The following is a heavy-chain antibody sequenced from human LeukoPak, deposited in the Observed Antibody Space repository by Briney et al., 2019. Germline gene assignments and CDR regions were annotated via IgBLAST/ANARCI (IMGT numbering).Heavy chain of an antibody. CDR3: AKVRGYSYDNDY. Sequence: GGSLRLSCAASGFTFSSYAMSWVGQAPGKGLEWVSAISGSGGSTYYADSVKGRFTISRDNSKNTLYLQMNSLRAEDTAVYYCAKVRGYSYDNDYWGQGTLVTVSS. CDR2: ISGSGGST. D-gene: IGHD5-18*01. J-gene: IGHJ4*02. CDR1: GFTFSSYA. V-gene: IGHV3-23*01.